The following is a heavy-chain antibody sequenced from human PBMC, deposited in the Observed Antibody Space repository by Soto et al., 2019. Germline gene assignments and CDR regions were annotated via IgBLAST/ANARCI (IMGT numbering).Heavy chain of an antibody. CDR3: ARENVGRTSYYFDY. J-gene: IGHJ4*02. Sequence: QVQLVQSGAEVKKPGSSVKVSCKASGGTYAISWVRQAPGQGLEWMGGINTIFGTTNYAQRFQGRVTITADESTSTAYMELSSLSSEDTAVYYCARENVGRTSYYFDYWGQGTLVTVSS. CDR1: GGTYA. CDR2: INTIFGTT. V-gene: IGHV1-69*01. D-gene: IGHD1-1*01.